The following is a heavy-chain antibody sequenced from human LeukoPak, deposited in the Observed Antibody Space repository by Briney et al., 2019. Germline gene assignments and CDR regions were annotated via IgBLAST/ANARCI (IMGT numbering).Heavy chain of an antibody. CDR1: GFTVSSNS. V-gene: IGHV3-53*01. D-gene: IGHD2-2*01. Sequence: GGSLRLSCAASGFTVSSNSMSWVRQAPGKGLGWVSLIYSGGSMSYADSVRGRFTISRDTSKNTLYLQMNSLRAEDTAVYYCARDRCSTTSCWLNAFDVWGQGTMVTVSS. CDR2: IYSGGSM. CDR3: ARDRCSTTSCWLNAFDV. J-gene: IGHJ3*01.